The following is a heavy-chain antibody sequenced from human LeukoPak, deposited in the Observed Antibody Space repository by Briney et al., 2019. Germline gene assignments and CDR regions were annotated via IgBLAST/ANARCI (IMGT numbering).Heavy chain of an antibody. V-gene: IGHV3-64D*06. J-gene: IGHJ5*01. CDR3: VKRELGYCSSTSCYDS. D-gene: IGHD2-2*01. Sequence: GGSLRLSCSASGFTFSNYAMHWVRQAPGKGLEYVSAISSNGGITYYADSVKGRFTISRDNSKNALCLQMSNPRAEDTAVYYCVKRELGYCSSTSCYDSWGQGTLVTVSS. CDR1: GFTFSNYA. CDR2: ISSNGGIT.